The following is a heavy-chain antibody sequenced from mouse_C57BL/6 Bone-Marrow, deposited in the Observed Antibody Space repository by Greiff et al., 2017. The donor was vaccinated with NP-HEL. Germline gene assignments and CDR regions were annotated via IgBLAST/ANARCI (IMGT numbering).Heavy chain of an antibody. CDR2: ISNGGGST. Sequence: EVKLVESGGGLVQPGGSLKLSCAASGFTFSDYYMYWVRQTPEKRLEWVAYISNGGGSTYYPDTVKGRFTISRDNAKNSLYLQVSRLKSEDTAMYYCARHTPLRGAWFADWGQGTLGTVSA. CDR1: GFTFSDYY. V-gene: IGHV5-12*01. J-gene: IGHJ3*01. CDR3: ARHTPLRGAWFAD.